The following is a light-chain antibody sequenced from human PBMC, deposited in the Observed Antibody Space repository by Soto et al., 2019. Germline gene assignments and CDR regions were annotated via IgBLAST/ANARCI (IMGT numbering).Light chain of an antibody. J-gene: IGLJ3*02. CDR3: AAWDDSLNGPV. V-gene: IGLV1-44*01. Sequence: QSVLTQQPSASGTPGQTVTISCSGGSSNLGSHTVHWYRQFPGTAPRLLIYSNHQRPSGVPDRFSGSKSGTSASLAISGLQSEDESDYYCAAWDDSLNGPVFGGGTKLTVL. CDR1: SSNLGSHT. CDR2: SNH.